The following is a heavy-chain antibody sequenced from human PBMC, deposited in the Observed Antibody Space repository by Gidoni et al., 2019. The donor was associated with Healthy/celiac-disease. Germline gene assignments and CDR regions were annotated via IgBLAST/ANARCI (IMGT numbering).Heavy chain of an antibody. D-gene: IGHD2-15*01. J-gene: IGHJ5*02. CDR1: GYTFTGYS. Sequence: QVQLVQSGAEVKKPGASVKVSCKASGYTFTGYSMHWVRQAPGQGLEWMGRINPNSGGTNYAQKFQGRVTMTRDTSISTAYMELSRLRSDDTAVYYCAREGCSGGSCYRFDPWGQGTLVTVSS. CDR2: INPNSGGT. CDR3: AREGCSGGSCYRFDP. V-gene: IGHV1-2*06.